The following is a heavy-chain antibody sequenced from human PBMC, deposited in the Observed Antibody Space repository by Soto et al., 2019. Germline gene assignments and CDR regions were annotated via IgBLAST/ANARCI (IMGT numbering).Heavy chain of an antibody. CDR2: IRSKADSYAT. CDR3: TIHAPSMDGYVDL. V-gene: IGHV3-73*01. Sequence: EVQLVESGGGLVQPGGSLKLSCAASGFTFSGSAMHWVRQASGKGLEWVGRIRSKADSYATGYAASVKGRFTISRDDSESTAYRQMNSLKIEDTAVYYCTIHAPSMDGYVDLGGGGSLVTVSS. J-gene: IGHJ2*01. CDR1: GFTFSGSA. D-gene: IGHD3-10*01.